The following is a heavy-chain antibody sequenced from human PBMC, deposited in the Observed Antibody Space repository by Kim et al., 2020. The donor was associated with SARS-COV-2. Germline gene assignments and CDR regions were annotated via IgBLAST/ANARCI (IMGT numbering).Heavy chain of an antibody. V-gene: IGHV4-59*08. D-gene: IGHD3-10*01. CDR3: ARHDTMVRGLGY. J-gene: IGHJ4*02. Sequence: NSNTSLKSRVTISVDTSKNQFSLKLSSVTAADTAVYSCARHDTMVRGLGYWGQGTLVTVSS.